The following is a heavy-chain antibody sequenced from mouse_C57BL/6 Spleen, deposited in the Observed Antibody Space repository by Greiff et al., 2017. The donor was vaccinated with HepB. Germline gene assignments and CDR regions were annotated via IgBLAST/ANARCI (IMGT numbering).Heavy chain of an antibody. CDR1: GYTFTSYW. CDR3: ARWDYGNWYFDV. D-gene: IGHD2-4*01. J-gene: IGHJ1*03. CDR2: IYPSDSET. Sequence: QVQLQQSGAELVRPGSSVKLSCKASGYTFTSYWMDWVKQRPGQGLEWIGNIYPSDSETHYNQKFKDKATLTVDKSSSTAYMQLSSLTSEDSAVYYCARWDYGNWYFDVWGTGTTVTVSS. V-gene: IGHV1-61*01.